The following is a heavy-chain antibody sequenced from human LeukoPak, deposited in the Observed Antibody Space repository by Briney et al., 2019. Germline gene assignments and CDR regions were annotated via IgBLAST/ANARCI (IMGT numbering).Heavy chain of an antibody. J-gene: IGHJ4*02. D-gene: IGHD3-9*01. V-gene: IGHV4-59*01. Sequence: SETLSLTCTVSGGSISNYYWSWIRQPPGKGLEWIGYIYYSGSTNYNPSLKSRVTISVDTSKNQFSLKLSSVTAADTAVYYCASSSVLRYFGWLLMPFDYWGQGTLVTVSS. CDR3: ASSSVLRYFGWLLMPFDY. CDR1: GGSISNYY. CDR2: IYYSGST.